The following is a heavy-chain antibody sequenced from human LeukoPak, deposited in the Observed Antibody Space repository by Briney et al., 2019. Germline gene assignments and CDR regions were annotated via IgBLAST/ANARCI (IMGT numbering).Heavy chain of an antibody. CDR1: GFTVSSND. Sequence: GGSLRLSCAASGFTVSSNDMSWVRQAPGKGLEWVANINQDGNEKYYVDSVKGRFTISRDNAKNSLYLQMNSLRAEDTAVYSCARVRSSGWFDNWGQGTLVTVSS. CDR3: ARVRSSGWFDN. J-gene: IGHJ4*02. CDR2: INQDGNEK. V-gene: IGHV3-7*01. D-gene: IGHD6-19*01.